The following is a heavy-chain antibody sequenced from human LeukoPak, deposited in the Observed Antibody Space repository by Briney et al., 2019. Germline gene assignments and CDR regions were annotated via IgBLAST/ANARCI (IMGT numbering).Heavy chain of an antibody. D-gene: IGHD3-9*01. CDR3: ARGLLRYFDWLTRDGMDV. V-gene: IGHV4-34*01. CDR1: GGSFSGYY. CDR2: INHSGST. Sequence: SETLSLTCAVYGGSFSGYYWSWIRQPPGKGLEWIGEINHSGSTNYNPSLKSRVTISVDTSKNQFSLKLSSVTAAVTAVYYCARGLLRYFDWLTRDGMDVWGQGTTVTVSS. J-gene: IGHJ6*02.